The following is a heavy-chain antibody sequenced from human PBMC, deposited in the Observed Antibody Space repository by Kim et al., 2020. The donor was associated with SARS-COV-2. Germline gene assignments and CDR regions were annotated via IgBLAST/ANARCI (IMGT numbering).Heavy chain of an antibody. J-gene: IGHJ6*02. D-gene: IGHD3-3*01. Sequence: SETLSLTCTVSGGSISSYYWSWIRQPPGKGLEWIGYIYYSGSTNYNPSLKSRVTISVDTSKNQFSLKLSSVTAADTAVYYCARGQRITIFGVVREMDVWGLVTTVTVSS. CDR3: ARGQRITIFGVVREMDV. CDR1: GGSISSYY. V-gene: IGHV4-59*13. CDR2: IYYSGST.